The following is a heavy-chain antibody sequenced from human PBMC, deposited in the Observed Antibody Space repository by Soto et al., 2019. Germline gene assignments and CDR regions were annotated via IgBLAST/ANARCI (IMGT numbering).Heavy chain of an antibody. J-gene: IGHJ4*02. CDR1: GFTFSSYA. CDR3: AKDLSLGMTTVTTGGY. V-gene: IGHV3-23*01. CDR2: ISGSGGST. D-gene: IGHD4-17*01. Sequence: EVQLLESGGGLVQPGGSLRLSCAASGFTFSSYAMSWVRQAPGKGLEWVSAISGSGGSTYYADSVKGRFTISRDNSKNTLYLQMNSQRAEDTAVYYCAKDLSLGMTTVTTGGYWGQGTLVTVSS.